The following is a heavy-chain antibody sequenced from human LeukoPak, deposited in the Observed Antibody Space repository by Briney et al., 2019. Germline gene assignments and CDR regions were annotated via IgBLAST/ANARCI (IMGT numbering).Heavy chain of an antibody. CDR3: ARGYSSAWYGHNCFDI. J-gene: IGHJ3*02. CDR2: ISSSGSTI. D-gene: IGHD6-19*01. Sequence: PGGSLRLSCAVSGFSFSTYEMNWVRQAPGKGLEGVSYISSSGSTIYYPDSVKGRFTISRDNANNSLFLQMNSLRAEDTAVYYCARGYSSAWYGHNCFDIWSQGTMVTVYS. CDR1: GFSFSTYE. V-gene: IGHV3-48*03.